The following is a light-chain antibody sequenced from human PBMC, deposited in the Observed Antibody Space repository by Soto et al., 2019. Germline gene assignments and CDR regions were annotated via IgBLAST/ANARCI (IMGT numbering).Light chain of an antibody. J-gene: IGKJ1*01. CDR2: GIS. Sequence: EVLMTQSPATLSVSRGERATLSCRASRSVASNYLAWYQQKPGQAPRLLMYGISSRATGVPDRFSGSGSGTDFTLTISRLEPEDFAVYYCQQYTDWPLTFGQGTKVDIK. CDR3: QQYTDWPLT. V-gene: IGKV3-20*01. CDR1: RSVASNY.